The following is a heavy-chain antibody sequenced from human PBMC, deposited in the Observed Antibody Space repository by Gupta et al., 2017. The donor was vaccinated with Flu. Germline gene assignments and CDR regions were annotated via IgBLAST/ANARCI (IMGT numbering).Heavy chain of an antibody. J-gene: IGHJ5*02. CDR3: ARNGGEDRFDP. V-gene: IGHV7-4-1*02. D-gene: IGHD1-1*01. Sequence: NVMRQAPGQGLEWMGWINTNTGNPTYAQVFTGRFVFSLDTSVSTAYLQINSLKAEDTAVYYCARNGGEDRFDPWGQGTLVTVSS. CDR2: INTNTGNP.